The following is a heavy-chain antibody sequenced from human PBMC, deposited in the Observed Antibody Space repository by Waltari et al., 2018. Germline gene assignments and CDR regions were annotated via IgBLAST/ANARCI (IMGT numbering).Heavy chain of an antibody. CDR2: INYSGST. V-gene: IGHV4-34*01. D-gene: IGHD1-26*01. CDR1: GGSFSGYY. J-gene: IGHJ4*02. Sequence: QVQLQQWGAGLLKPSETLSLTCAVYGGSFSGYYWSWIRQSPGKGLEWIGEINYSGSTNDNPSLKSRVTISIETSKTQFSLELTSVTGADTAVYYCAGTPVGVTFLYFDYWGQGTLVTVSS. CDR3: AGTPVGVTFLYFDY.